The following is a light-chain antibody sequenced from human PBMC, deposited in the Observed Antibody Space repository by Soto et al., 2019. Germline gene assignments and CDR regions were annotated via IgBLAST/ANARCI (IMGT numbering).Light chain of an antibody. J-gene: IGKJ2*01. CDR3: MQGTHWLYT. CDR1: QSLVHSDGNTY. CDR2: KIS. V-gene: IGKV2-30*02. Sequence: DVVMTQSPLSLPVTLGQPASISCRSSQSLVHSDGNTYLSWFQQRPGQAPRRLIYKISNRDSGVPERFSGSGSGTDFTLKVSRVEAEDVGVYYCMQGTHWLYTFGQGTKLEIK.